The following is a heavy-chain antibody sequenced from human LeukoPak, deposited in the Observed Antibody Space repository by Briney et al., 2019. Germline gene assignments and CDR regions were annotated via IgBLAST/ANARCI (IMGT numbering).Heavy chain of an antibody. V-gene: IGHV3-23*01. CDR1: GFTFSSYG. D-gene: IGHD1-1*01. CDR2: ISGSGGST. Sequence: GGTLRLSCAASGFTFSSYGMSWVRQAPGKGLEWVSAISGSGGSTYYADSVKGRLTVSRDNSKNTLYLQMYSLRAEDTAVYYCAKETTAWGFVDYWGQGTLVTVSS. CDR3: AKETTAWGFVDY. J-gene: IGHJ4*02.